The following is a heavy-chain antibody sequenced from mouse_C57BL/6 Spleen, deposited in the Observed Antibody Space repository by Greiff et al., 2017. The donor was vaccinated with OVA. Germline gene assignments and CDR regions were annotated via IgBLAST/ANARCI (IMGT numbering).Heavy chain of an antibody. Sequence: QVQLQQPGAELVKPGASVKLSCKASGYTFTSYWMQWVKQRPGQGLEWIGEIDPSDSYTNYNQKFKGKATLTVDTSSSTAYMQLSSLTSEDSAVYYCASGGDSSGYEFAYWGQGTLVTVSA. CDR3: ASGGDSSGYEFAY. V-gene: IGHV1-50*01. J-gene: IGHJ3*01. CDR2: IDPSDSYT. D-gene: IGHD3-2*02. CDR1: GYTFTSYW.